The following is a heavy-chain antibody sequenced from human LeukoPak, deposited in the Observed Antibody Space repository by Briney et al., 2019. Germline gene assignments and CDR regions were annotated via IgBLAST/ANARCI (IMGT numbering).Heavy chain of an antibody. V-gene: IGHV3-21*01. CDR1: GFTFSSYS. Sequence: KSGGSLRLSCAASGFTFSSYSMNWVRQAPGKGLEWVSSISSSSSYIYYADSVKGRFTISRDNAKNSLYLQMNSLRAEDTAVYYCATSYGDESWVDYWGQGTLVTVSS. D-gene: IGHD4-17*01. CDR2: ISSSSSYI. CDR3: ATSYGDESWVDY. J-gene: IGHJ4*02.